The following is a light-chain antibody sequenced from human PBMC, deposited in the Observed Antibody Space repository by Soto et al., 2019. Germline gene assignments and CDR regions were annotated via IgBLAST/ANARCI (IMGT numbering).Light chain of an antibody. J-gene: IGKJ1*01. CDR1: QSVASN. V-gene: IGKV3-15*01. CDR2: GTS. Sequence: DTVVTQSPATLSVSPGERVTLSCRASQSVASNLAWYRQNSGQSPRLLIYGTSTRATGVPARFTGHGSGTDFTLTISSLQSEDFAVYYCQQYNNWPLWTLGQGTKVDIK. CDR3: QQYNNWPLWT.